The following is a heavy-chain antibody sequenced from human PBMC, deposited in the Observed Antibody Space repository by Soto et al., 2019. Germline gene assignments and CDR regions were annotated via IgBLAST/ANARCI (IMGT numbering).Heavy chain of an antibody. J-gene: IGHJ4*02. CDR2: ITRDGTI. V-gene: IGHV3-23*01. D-gene: IGHD3-22*01. CDR3: VKESYEGAYGDF. CDR1: GFVFTNYA. Sequence: EVQLLESGGGLVQPGGSLRLSCAASGFVFTNYAMSWVRQAPGEGLEWVSAITRDGTIYYTESVKGRFTISRDNSKNTVYLQMNSLRAEDMAVYYCVKESYEGAYGDFWGQGTLDTVSS.